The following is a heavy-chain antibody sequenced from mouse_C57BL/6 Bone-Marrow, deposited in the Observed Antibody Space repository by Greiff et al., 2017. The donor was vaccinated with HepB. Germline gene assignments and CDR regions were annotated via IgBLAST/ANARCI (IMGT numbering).Heavy chain of an antibody. Sequence: QVQLQQPGAELVKPGASVKMSCKASGYTFTSYWITWVKQRPGQGLEWIGDIYPGSGSTNYNEKFKSKATLTVDTSSSTAYMQLSSLTSEDSAVYYCARGNYYGNTWFAYWGQGTLVTVSA. CDR3: ARGNYYGNTWFAY. J-gene: IGHJ3*01. CDR1: GYTFTSYW. CDR2: IYPGSGST. V-gene: IGHV1-55*01. D-gene: IGHD2-1*01.